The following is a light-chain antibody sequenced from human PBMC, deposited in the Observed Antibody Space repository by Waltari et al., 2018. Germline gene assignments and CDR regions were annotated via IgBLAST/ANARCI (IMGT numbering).Light chain of an antibody. V-gene: IGLV1-47*01. CDR2: KGN. CDR3: AAWDDSLSGPV. Sequence: QSVLTQPPSASGMAGQRVTLSCSGSNSNIERNYVYWYQQLPGTAPKLLIYKGNPRPSGFPDRFSGSKAGTAASLAISGLRSEDEGDYYCAAWDDSLSGPVVGGGTKLTVL. CDR1: NSNIERNY. J-gene: IGLJ2*01.